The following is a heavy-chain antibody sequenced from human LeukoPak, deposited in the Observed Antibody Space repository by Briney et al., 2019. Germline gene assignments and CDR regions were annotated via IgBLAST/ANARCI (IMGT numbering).Heavy chain of an antibody. D-gene: IGHD3-16*02. Sequence: SETLSLTCTVSGGSISSYYWSWIRQPPGKGLEWIGYIYYSGSTNYNLSLKSRVTISVDTSKNQFSLKLSSVTAADTAVYYCARSSLADYVWGSYRFNWFDPWGQGTLVTVSS. CDR2: IYYSGST. J-gene: IGHJ5*02. CDR3: ARSSLADYVWGSYRFNWFDP. V-gene: IGHV4-59*01. CDR1: GGSISSYY.